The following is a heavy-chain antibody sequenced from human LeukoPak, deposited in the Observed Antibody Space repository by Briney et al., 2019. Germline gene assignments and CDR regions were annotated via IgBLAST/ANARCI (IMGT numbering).Heavy chain of an antibody. Sequence: GGSVRLSCAASGFTFSDYYMSWIRQAPGKGLEWVSYISSSGSTIYYADSVKGRFTISRDNAKNSLYLQMNSLRAEDTAVYYCARKGSAAGPEDWFDPWGQGTLVTVSS. CDR3: ARKGSAAGPEDWFDP. V-gene: IGHV3-11*04. D-gene: IGHD6-13*01. J-gene: IGHJ5*02. CDR2: ISSSGSTI. CDR1: GFTFSDYY.